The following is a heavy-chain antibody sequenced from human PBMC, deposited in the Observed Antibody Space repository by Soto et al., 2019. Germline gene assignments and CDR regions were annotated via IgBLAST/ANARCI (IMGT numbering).Heavy chain of an antibody. CDR2: ISVHNGNT. CDR3: ARRPSADWFDS. Sequence: ASVKVSCKASGYTFTNYPITWVRQAPGQGLEWMGWISVHNGNTNYAEKVQGRVTLTTDTSTNTAYMELRSLRSDDTAVYYCARRPSADWFDSWGQGTLVTVSS. J-gene: IGHJ5*01. CDR1: GYTFTNYP. D-gene: IGHD2-2*01. V-gene: IGHV1-18*01.